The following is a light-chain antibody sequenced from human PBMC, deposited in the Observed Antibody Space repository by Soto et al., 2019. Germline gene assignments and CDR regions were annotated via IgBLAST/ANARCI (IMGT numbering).Light chain of an antibody. CDR1: QGIYNY. CDR3: QQLNSSPLT. CDR2: SAF. J-gene: IGKJ4*01. Sequence: DIQMTQSPSTLSASVGDRVTITCRASQGIYNYLAWYQQNPGKAPKLLIYSAFSMQSGVTSRFSGSASRTQYTLTISSMQPEDFATYYCQQLNSSPLTFAGGTKVDIK. V-gene: IGKV1-9*01.